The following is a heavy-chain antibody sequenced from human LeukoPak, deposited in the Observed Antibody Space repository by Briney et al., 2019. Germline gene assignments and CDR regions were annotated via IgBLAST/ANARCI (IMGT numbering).Heavy chain of an antibody. V-gene: IGHV1-18*01. D-gene: IGHD3-22*01. Sequence: ASVKVSCKASGYTFTCYGISWVRQAPGQGLEWMGWISAYNGNTNYAQKLQGRVTMTTDTSTSTAYMELRSLRSDDTAVYYCAREAYYYDSSGYYYYFDYWGQGTLVTVSS. CDR3: AREAYYYDSSGYYYYFDY. J-gene: IGHJ4*02. CDR1: GYTFTCYG. CDR2: ISAYNGNT.